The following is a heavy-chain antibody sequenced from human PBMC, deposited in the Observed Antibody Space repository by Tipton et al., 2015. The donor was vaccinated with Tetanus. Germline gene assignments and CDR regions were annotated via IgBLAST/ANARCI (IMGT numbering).Heavy chain of an antibody. CDR3: ARAGSDYGDKENGFDI. D-gene: IGHD4-17*01. J-gene: IGHJ3*02. CDR2: IYYSGNT. V-gene: IGHV4-30-4*01. Sequence: GLVKPSQTLSVTCTVSGGSINSGDYYWSWIRQSPGKGLEWIGYIYYSGNTHYNPSLKSRIAISIDLSKNQFSLNLNSVTAADTAVYYCARAGSDYGDKENGFDIWGQGTSVTVSS. CDR1: GGSINSGDYY.